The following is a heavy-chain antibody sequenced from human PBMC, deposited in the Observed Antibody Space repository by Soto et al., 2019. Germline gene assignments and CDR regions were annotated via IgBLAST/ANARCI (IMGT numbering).Heavy chain of an antibody. CDR3: ARDGDDYGEYQFDP. CDR2: IIPILGIA. Sequence: QVQLVQSGAEVKKPGSSVKVSCKASGGTFSSYTISWVRQAPGQGLEWLGRIIPILGIANYAQKFQGRVTITADKSTSTAYMELSSLRSEDTAVYYCARDGDDYGEYQFDPWGQGTLVTVSS. D-gene: IGHD4-17*01. J-gene: IGHJ5*02. CDR1: GGTFSSYT. V-gene: IGHV1-69*08.